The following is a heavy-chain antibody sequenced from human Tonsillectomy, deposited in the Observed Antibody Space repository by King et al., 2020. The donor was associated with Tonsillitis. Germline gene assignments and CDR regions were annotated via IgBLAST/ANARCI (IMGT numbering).Heavy chain of an antibody. Sequence: VQLQESGPRLVKPSGTLSLTCAVSGGSISSSNWWSGVRQPPGKGLEWIGESYHGGMTNYNPSLKSSVTISVDKSKSQFSLNLSSVTAADTAVYYCASESRGAATDYWGQGTLVTVSS. CDR2: SYHGGMT. V-gene: IGHV4-4*02. D-gene: IGHD6-25*01. CDR3: ASESRGAATDY. CDR1: GGSISSSNW. J-gene: IGHJ4*02.